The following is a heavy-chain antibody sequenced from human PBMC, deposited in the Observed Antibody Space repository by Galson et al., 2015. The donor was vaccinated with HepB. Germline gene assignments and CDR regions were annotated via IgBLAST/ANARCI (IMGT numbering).Heavy chain of an antibody. CDR2: ISSSSSYI. V-gene: IGHV3-21*01. CDR3: ARDSIDDSSGYYVDAFDI. D-gene: IGHD3-22*01. Sequence: SLRLSCAASGFSFSNYAMSWVRQAPGKGLEWVSPISSSSSYIYYADSVKGRFTISRDNAKNSLYLQMNSLRAEDTAVYYCARDSIDDSSGYYVDAFDIWGQGTMVTVSS. J-gene: IGHJ3*02. CDR1: GFSFSNYA.